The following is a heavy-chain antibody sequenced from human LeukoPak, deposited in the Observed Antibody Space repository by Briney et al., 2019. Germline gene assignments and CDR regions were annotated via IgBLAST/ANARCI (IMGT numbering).Heavy chain of an antibody. J-gene: IGHJ4*02. CDR2: ISGSGDNT. CDR1: GFTFSSYA. Sequence: GGSLRLSCAASGFTFSSYAMSWVRQVPGKGLEWVSVISGSGDNTYYADSVKGRFTISRDNSKNMLYLQMNSLRAEDTAVYHCAKWKYSNSGIDDYWGQGTLVTVSS. CDR3: AKWKYSNSGIDDY. D-gene: IGHD6-6*01. V-gene: IGHV3-23*01.